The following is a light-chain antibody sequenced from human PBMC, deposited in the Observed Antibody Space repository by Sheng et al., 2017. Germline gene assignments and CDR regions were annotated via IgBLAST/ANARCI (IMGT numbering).Light chain of an antibody. Sequence: QSALTQPPSASGSPGQSITISCTGTSSDIGDYNFVSWYQQHPGKAPKLLIYRVSNRPSGVSTRFSGSKSGNTASLTISGLQTDDEADYFCSSYTSSISYVFGTGTKVTVL. CDR1: SSDIGDYNF. CDR2: RVS. CDR3: SSYTSSISYV. V-gene: IGLV2-14*03. J-gene: IGLJ1*01.